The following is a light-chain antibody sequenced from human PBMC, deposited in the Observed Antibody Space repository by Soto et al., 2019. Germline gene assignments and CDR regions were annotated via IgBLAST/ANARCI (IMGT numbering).Light chain of an antibody. V-gene: IGKV1-39*01. Sequence: DIQMTQSPSSLSASVGDRVTITCRASQSISSYLNWYQQKPGKAPKLLMYAASSLQSGVPSRFSGSRSGTDFTLTISSLQPEDFATYYCQQSYSTPRTFGQGTKVEIK. CDR3: QQSYSTPRT. CDR1: QSISSY. CDR2: AAS. J-gene: IGKJ1*01.